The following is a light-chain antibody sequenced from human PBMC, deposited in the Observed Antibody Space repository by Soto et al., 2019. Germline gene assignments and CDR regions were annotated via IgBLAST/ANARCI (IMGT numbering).Light chain of an antibody. V-gene: IGKV1-39*01. Sequence: DIQMTQSPSSLSASVGDRFTMTCRSSQSISSYLNWYQQKPGKAPKLLIYAASSLQSGVPSRFSGSGSGTDFTLTISSLQPEDFATYYCQQSYKRTFGQGTKV. J-gene: IGKJ1*01. CDR1: QSISSY. CDR3: QQSYKRT. CDR2: AAS.